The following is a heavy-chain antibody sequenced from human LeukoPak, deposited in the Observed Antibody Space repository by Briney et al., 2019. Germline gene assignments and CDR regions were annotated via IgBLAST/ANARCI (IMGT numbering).Heavy chain of an antibody. Sequence: ASVKVSCKASGYTFTGYYIHWVRQAPGQGLEWMGWINPNICGTNYAQKFQGRVTMTRDTSISTAYMELRRLRSDDRAVYYCARGPPTIVVVITTGDFDSWGQGTLVTVSS. D-gene: IGHD3-22*01. V-gene: IGHV1-2*02. J-gene: IGHJ4*02. CDR3: ARGPPTIVVVITTGDFDS. CDR2: INPNICGT. CDR1: GYTFTGYY.